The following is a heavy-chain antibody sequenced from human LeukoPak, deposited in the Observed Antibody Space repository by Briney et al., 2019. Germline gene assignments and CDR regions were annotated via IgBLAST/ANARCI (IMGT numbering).Heavy chain of an antibody. CDR3: ARDLTSVIVVVPISAFDI. CDR2: IYYSGST. D-gene: IGHD3-22*01. J-gene: IGHJ3*02. V-gene: IGHV4-39*07. CDR1: GGSISSSSYY. Sequence: SSETLFLTCTVSGGSISSSSYYWGWIRQPPGKGLEWIGSIYYSGSTYYNPSLKSRVTISVDTSKNQFSLKLSAVTAADTAVYYCARDLTSVIVVVPISAFDIWGQGTMVTVSS.